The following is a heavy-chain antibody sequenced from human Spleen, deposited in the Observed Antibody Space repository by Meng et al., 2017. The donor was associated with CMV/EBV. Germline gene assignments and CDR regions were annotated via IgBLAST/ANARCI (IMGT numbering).Heavy chain of an antibody. D-gene: IGHD3-10*01. CDR3: AADFSGGVVFDY. CDR1: GGTFSSYT. Sequence: SVKVSCKTSGGTFSSYTISWVRQAPGQGLEWMGRIIPMLGITNYAQKFQGRVTLTADKSTSTAYMELSSLRSDDTAVYYCAADFSGGVVFDYWGQGTLVTVSS. J-gene: IGHJ4*02. CDR2: IIPMLGIT. V-gene: IGHV1-69*02.